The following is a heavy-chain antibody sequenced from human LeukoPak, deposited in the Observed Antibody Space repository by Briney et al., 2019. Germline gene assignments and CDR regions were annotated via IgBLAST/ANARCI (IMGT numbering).Heavy chain of an antibody. CDR1: GFTFSSNG. CDR3: ARGGDIVGDIRSAFDI. V-gene: IGHV3-30*03. J-gene: IGHJ3*02. D-gene: IGHD1-26*01. CDR2: ISYDGSNK. Sequence: GGSLRLSCTASGFTFSSNGMHWVREAPGKGLEWVAVISYDGSNKYYSDSVKGRFTISRDNSKSTLYLQMNSLRAEDTALYYCARGGDIVGDIRSAFDIWGPGTLVTVS.